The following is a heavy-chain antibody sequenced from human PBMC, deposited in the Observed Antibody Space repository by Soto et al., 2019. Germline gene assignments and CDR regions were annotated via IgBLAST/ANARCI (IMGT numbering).Heavy chain of an antibody. V-gene: IGHV1-69*02. J-gene: IGHJ3*02. D-gene: IGHD3-16*01. CDR2: IIPILGIA. Sequence: SVKVSCKASGGTFSSYTISWVRQAPGQGLEWMGRIIPILGIANYAQKFQGRVTITADKSTSTAYMELSSLRSEDTAVYYCASKHSYVWSELTTPPDAFDSWGQGKMVTVSS. CDR3: ASKHSYVWSELTTPPDAFDS. CDR1: GGTFSSYT.